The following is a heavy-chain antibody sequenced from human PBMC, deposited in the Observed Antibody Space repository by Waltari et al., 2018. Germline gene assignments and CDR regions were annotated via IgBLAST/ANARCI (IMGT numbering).Heavy chain of an antibody. V-gene: IGHV1-2*06. D-gene: IGHD3-3*01. CDR1: GYTFTDFF. CDR3: ARSGGGTTTFGVAE. CDR2: VHPSRCDT. J-gene: IGHJ4*02. Sequence: QVQLVQSGAEVKKSGASVKVSCKASGYTFTDFFIHWVRQAPGQGLEWMGLVHPSRCDTIYAQRLQGRVTMTGDTSITTAYRVLTGLRSDDTAIYYCARSGGGTTTFGVAEWGQGSLVTVSS.